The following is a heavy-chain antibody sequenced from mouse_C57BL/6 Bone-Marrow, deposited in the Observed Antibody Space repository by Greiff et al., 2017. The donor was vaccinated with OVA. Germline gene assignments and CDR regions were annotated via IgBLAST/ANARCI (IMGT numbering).Heavy chain of an antibody. CDR3: VRQELLRYPYWYFDV. D-gene: IGHD1-1*01. J-gene: IGHJ1*03. V-gene: IGHV10-1*01. CDR2: IRSKSNNYAT. Sequence: GGGLVQPKGSLKLSCAASGFSFNTYAMNWVRQAPGKGLEWVARIRSKSNNYATYYADSVKDRFTISRDDSESMLYLQMNNLKTEDTAMYYCVRQELLRYPYWYFDVWGTGTTVTVSS. CDR1: GFSFNTYA.